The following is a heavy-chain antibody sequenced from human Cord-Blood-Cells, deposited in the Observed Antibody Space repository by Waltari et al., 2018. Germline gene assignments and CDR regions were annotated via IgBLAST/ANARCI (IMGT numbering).Heavy chain of an antibody. Sequence: QVQLQQWGAGLLKPSETLSLTCAVYGGSFSGYYWSWIRQPPGKGLEWIGEINHSGRTNYNPSLKSGVPRSVDTSKNQFSLKLSSVTAADTAVYYCARGLLGKDYWGQGTLVTVSS. CDR1: GGSFSGYY. CDR2: INHSGRT. J-gene: IGHJ4*02. CDR3: ARGLLGKDY. V-gene: IGHV4-34*01. D-gene: IGHD7-27*01.